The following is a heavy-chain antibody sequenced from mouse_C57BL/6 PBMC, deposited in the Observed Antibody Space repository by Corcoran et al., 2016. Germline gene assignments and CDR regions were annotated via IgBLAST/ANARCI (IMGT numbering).Heavy chain of an antibody. V-gene: IGHV1-80*01. CDR3: ARWGTTVEWYFDV. J-gene: IGHJ1*03. D-gene: IGHD1-1*01. Sequence: QVQLQQSGAELVKPGASVKISCKASGYAFSSYWMNWVKQRPGKGLEWIGQIYPGDGDTNYNGKFKGKATLTADKSSSTAYMQLSSLTSEDSAVYFCARWGTTVEWYFDVGGTGTTVTVSS. CDR1: GYAFSSYW. CDR2: IYPGDGDT.